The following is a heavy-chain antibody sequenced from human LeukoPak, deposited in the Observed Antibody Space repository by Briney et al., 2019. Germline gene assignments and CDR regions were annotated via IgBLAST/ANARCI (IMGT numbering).Heavy chain of an antibody. V-gene: IGHV3-23*01. Sequence: PGGSLRLSCAASGFTFSSYAMSWVRQAPGKGLEWVSAISGSGGSTYYADSVKGRFTISGDNSKNTLYLQMNSPRAEDTAVYYCAKDGSWIQLWLPNYWGQGTLVTVSS. CDR2: ISGSGGST. D-gene: IGHD5-18*01. CDR1: GFTFSSYA. CDR3: AKDGSWIQLWLPNY. J-gene: IGHJ4*02.